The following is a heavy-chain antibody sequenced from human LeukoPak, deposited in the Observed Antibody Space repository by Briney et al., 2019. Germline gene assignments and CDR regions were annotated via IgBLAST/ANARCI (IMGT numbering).Heavy chain of an antibody. CDR2: MNPNSGNT. Sequence: ASVKVSFKASGYTFTSYDINWVRQATGQGLEWMGWMNPNSGNTGYAQKFQGRVTMTRHTSISTAYMELSSLRSEDTAVYYCARQTREIVVVTPADDYWGQGTLVTVSS. CDR3: ARQTREIVVVTPADDY. V-gene: IGHV1-8*01. J-gene: IGHJ4*02. CDR1: GYTFTSYD. D-gene: IGHD3-22*01.